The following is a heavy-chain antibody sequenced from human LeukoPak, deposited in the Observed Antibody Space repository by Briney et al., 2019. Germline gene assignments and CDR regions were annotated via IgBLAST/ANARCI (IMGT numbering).Heavy chain of an antibody. V-gene: IGHV1-69*13. CDR1: GGTFSSYA. D-gene: IGHD1-26*01. CDR2: IIPIFGTA. CDR3: ARESRARIVGATSYFDY. J-gene: IGHJ4*02. Sequence: ASVKVSCKASGGTFSSYAISWVRQAPGQGLEWMGGIIPIFGTANYAQKFQGRVTITADESTSTAYMELSSLRSEDTAVYYCARESRARIVGATSYFDYWGQGTLVTVSS.